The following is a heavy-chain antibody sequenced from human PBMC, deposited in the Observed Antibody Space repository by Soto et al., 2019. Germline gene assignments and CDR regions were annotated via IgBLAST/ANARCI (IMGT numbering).Heavy chain of an antibody. J-gene: IGHJ6*02. Sequence: GALRLSCAASGFTFSTYWMHWVRQAPGKGLVWVSRMNSDGSTTNYADSVKGRFTISRDNARNTLYLQMNSLRAEDTAVYYCGRDGYPDCVDGVDVCGQGSSVTVS. D-gene: IGHD2-21*02. V-gene: IGHV3-74*01. CDR1: GFTFSTYW. CDR3: GRDGYPDCVDGVDV. CDR2: MNSDGSTT.